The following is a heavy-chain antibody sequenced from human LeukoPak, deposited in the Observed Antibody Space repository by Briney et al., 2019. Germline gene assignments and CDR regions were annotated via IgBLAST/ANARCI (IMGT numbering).Heavy chain of an antibody. D-gene: IGHD3-10*01. Sequence: SETLSLTCTVSGGSISSYYWSWIRQPPGKGLEWIGYIYYSGSTNYNPSLKSRVTISVDTSKNQFSLKLSSVTAADTAVYYCARGALWSGEYYFDYWGQGTLVTVSS. CDR1: GGSISSYY. J-gene: IGHJ4*02. V-gene: IGHV4-59*01. CDR3: ARGALWSGEYYFDY. CDR2: IYYSGST.